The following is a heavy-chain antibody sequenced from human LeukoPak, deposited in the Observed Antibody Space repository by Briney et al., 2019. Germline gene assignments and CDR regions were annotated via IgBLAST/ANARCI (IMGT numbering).Heavy chain of an antibody. V-gene: IGHV1-69*06. Sequence: GASVKVSCKASGYTFTSYGISWVRQAPGQGLEWMGGIIPIFGTANYAQKFQGRVTITADKSTSTAYMELSSLRSEDTAVYYCARDLGGGLRFLEWLPPNPWHRYNWFDPWGQGTLVTVSS. CDR1: GYTFTSYG. J-gene: IGHJ5*02. CDR2: IIPIFGTA. D-gene: IGHD3-3*01. CDR3: ARDLGGGLRFLEWLPPNPWHRYNWFDP.